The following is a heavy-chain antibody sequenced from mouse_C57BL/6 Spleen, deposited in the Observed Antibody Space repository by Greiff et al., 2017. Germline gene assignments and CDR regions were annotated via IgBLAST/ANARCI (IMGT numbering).Heavy chain of an antibody. Sequence: EVHLVESGGGLVKPGGSLKLSCAASGFTFSSYTMSWVRQPPEKRLEWVATISGGGGNTYYPDSVKGRFTISRDNAKNTLYLQMSSLRSEDTALYYCARPGGMSPFDYWGQGTTLTVSS. J-gene: IGHJ2*01. V-gene: IGHV5-9*01. CDR1: GFTFSSYT. D-gene: IGHD1-1*01. CDR3: ARPGGMSPFDY. CDR2: ISGGGGNT.